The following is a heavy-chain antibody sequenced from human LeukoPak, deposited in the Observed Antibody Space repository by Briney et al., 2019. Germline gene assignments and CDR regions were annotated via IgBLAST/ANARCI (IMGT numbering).Heavy chain of an antibody. CDR1: GFTFSSYW. CDR3: AREHSSGWTNWFDP. J-gene: IGHJ5*02. V-gene: IGHV3-7*01. CDR2: IKQDGSEK. Sequence: GGSLRLSCAASGFTFSSYWMSWVRQAPGKGLEGVANIKQDGSEKYYVDSVKGRFTISRDNAKNSLYLQMTSLRAEDTAVYYCAREHSSGWTNWFDPWGQGTLVTVSS. D-gene: IGHD6-19*01.